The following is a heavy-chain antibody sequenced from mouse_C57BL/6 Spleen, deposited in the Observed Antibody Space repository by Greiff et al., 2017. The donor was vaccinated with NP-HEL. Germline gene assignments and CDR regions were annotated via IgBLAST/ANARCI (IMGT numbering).Heavy chain of an antibody. CDR1: GYTFTSYW. CDR3: ARRATVEYFDV. Sequence: QVQLQQPGAELVKPGASVKLSCKASGYTFTSYWMQWVKQRPGQGLEWIGEIDPSDSYTNYNQKFKGKATLTVDTSSSTAYMQLSSLTSEDSAVYYCARRATVEYFDVWGTGTTVTVSS. J-gene: IGHJ1*03. D-gene: IGHD1-1*01. CDR2: IDPSDSYT. V-gene: IGHV1-50*01.